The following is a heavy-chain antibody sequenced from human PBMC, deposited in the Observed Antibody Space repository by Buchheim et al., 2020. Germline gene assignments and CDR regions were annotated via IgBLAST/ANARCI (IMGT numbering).Heavy chain of an antibody. CDR3: AGDWWSYKDYYYGLDV. Sequence: QEQLVESGGGVVQPGKSLRLSCAASGFPFSSCGIHWVRQAPGKGLEWVAFIWHDGSNKYHGDSVKGRFTISRDNSNHKVYLQMNSLRVEDTAVYYCAGDWWSYKDYYYGLDVWGQGTT. CDR2: IWHDGSNK. D-gene: IGHD3-16*01. V-gene: IGHV3-33*01. J-gene: IGHJ6*02. CDR1: GFPFSSCG.